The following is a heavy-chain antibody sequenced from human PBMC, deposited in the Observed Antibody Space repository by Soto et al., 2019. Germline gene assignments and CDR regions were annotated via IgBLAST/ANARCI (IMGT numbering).Heavy chain of an antibody. Sequence: TLSLTCTVSGGSISSGGYYWSWIRQHPGKGLEWIGYIYYSGSTYYNPSLKSRVTISVDTSKNQFSLKLSSVTAADTAVYYCARDWASGYTSSSLSNGMDVWGQGTTVTVSS. J-gene: IGHJ6*02. CDR1: GGSISSGGYY. V-gene: IGHV4-31*02. CDR3: ARDWASGYTSSSLSNGMDV. D-gene: IGHD3-3*01. CDR2: IYYSGST.